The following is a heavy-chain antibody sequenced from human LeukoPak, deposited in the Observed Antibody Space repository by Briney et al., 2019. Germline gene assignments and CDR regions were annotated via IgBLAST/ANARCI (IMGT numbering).Heavy chain of an antibody. CDR2: IYYSGST. CDR3: ARPPVAAPTSYFDF. Sequence: PSETLSLTCTVSGGSISSYYWSWIRQPPGKGLEWIGYIYYSGSTYYNPSLKSRITISVDTSKNQFSLNLNSVTAADTAVYYCARPPVAAPTSYFDFWGQGILVTVSS. V-gene: IGHV4-59*08. J-gene: IGHJ4*02. CDR1: GGSISSYY. D-gene: IGHD6-25*01.